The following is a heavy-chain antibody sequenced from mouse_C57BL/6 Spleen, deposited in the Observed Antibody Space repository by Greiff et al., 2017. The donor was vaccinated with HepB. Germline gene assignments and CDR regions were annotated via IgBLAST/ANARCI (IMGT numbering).Heavy chain of an antibody. Sequence: EVQLVESGGGLVKPGGSLKLSCAASGFTFSSYAMSWVRQTPEKRLEWVATISDGGSYTYYPDNVKGRFTISRDNAKNNLYLQMSHLKSEDTAMYYCARDLGSSGYGFAYWGQGTLVTVSA. CDR2: ISDGGSYT. D-gene: IGHD3-2*02. V-gene: IGHV5-4*01. CDR1: GFTFSSYA. CDR3: ARDLGSSGYGFAY. J-gene: IGHJ3*01.